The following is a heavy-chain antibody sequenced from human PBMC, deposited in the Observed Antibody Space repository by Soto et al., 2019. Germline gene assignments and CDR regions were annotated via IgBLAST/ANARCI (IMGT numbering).Heavy chain of an antibody. CDR3: ATRSLAVAGNYYYYGMDV. CDR1: GYTLTELS. V-gene: IGHV1-24*01. D-gene: IGHD6-19*01. J-gene: IGHJ6*02. CDR2: FDPEDGET. Sequence: ASVKVSCKVSGYTLTELSMHWVRQAPGKGLEWMGGFDPEDGETIYAQKFQGRVTMTEDTSTDTAYMELSSLRSEDTAVYYCATRSLAVAGNYYYYGMDVWGQGTTVTVSS.